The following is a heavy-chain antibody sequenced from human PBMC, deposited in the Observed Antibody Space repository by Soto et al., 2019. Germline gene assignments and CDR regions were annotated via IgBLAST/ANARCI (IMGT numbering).Heavy chain of an antibody. V-gene: IGHV1-46*01. CDR3: ARDINQGANFWSGYYTGHYYGMDV. CDR1: GYTFTSYY. J-gene: IGHJ6*02. D-gene: IGHD3-3*01. Sequence: ASVKVSCKASGYTFTSYYMHWVRQAPGQGLEWMGIINPSGGSTSYAQKFQGRVTMTRDTSTSTVYMELSSLRSEDTAVYYCARDINQGANFWSGYYTGHYYGMDVRGQGTTVTVSS. CDR2: INPSGGST.